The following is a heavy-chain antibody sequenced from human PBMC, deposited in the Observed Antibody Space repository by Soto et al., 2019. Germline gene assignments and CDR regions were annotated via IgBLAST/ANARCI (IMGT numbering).Heavy chain of an antibody. Sequence: QVQLVESGGGVVQPGRSLRLSCAASGFTFSSYGMHWVRQAPGKGLERVAVIWYDGSNKYYADSVKGRFTISRDNSKNTLYLQMNSLRAEDTAVYYCAREGGNIVVVPAARRYGMDVWGQGTTVTVSS. V-gene: IGHV3-33*01. J-gene: IGHJ6*02. D-gene: IGHD2-2*01. CDR1: GFTFSSYG. CDR2: IWYDGSNK. CDR3: AREGGNIVVVPAARRYGMDV.